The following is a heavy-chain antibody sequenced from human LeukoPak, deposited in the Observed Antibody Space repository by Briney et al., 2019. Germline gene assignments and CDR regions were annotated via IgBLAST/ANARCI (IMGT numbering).Heavy chain of an antibody. CDR1: GFTVSSNY. V-gene: IGHV3-53*01. D-gene: IGHD6-13*01. Sequence: GGSLRLSCAASGFTVSSNYMSWVRQAPGRGLEWVSVIYSGGSTYYADSVKGRFTISRDNSKNTLYLQMNSLRAEDTAVYYCARDGIAAARTGASDAFDIWGQGTMVTVSS. CDR3: ARDGIAAARTGASDAFDI. J-gene: IGHJ3*02. CDR2: IYSGGST.